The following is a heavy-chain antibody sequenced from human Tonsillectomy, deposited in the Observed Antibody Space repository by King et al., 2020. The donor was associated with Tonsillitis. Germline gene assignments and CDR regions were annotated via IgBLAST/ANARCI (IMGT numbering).Heavy chain of an antibody. CDR2: ISYDGSNK. J-gene: IGHJ5*02. V-gene: IGHV3-30*18. CDR1: RFTFSSYG. CDR3: AKDALIAAAGPNWFDP. D-gene: IGHD6-13*01. Sequence: VQLVESGGGVVQPGRSLRLSCAASRFTFSSYGMHWVRQAPGKGLEWVAVISYDGSNKYYADAVKGRFTISRDNSKNTLYLQMNSLKPEDKAVYYCAKDALIAAAGPNWFDPWGQGTLVTVSS.